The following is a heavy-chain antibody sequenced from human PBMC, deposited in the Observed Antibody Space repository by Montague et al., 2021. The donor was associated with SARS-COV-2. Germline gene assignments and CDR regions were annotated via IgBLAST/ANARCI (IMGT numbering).Heavy chain of an antibody. Sequence: CAISGDSVSSNTATWNWIRQSLSRGLEWLGRTYYRSKWYHDYAISLKSRITINPDTSKNQFSLQLSSVAPEDTAVFYCARTTTRMLYPENAFDIWGQGTMVTVSS. J-gene: IGHJ3*02. CDR3: ARTTTRMLYPENAFDI. CDR2: TYYRSKWYH. CDR1: GDSVSSNTAT. D-gene: IGHD2-15*01. V-gene: IGHV6-1*01.